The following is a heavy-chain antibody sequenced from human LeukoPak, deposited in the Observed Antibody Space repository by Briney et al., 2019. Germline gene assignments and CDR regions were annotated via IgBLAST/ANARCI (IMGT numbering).Heavy chain of an antibody. D-gene: IGHD2-2*01. CDR1: GGSISSHY. CDR2: INHSGST. CDR3: ARVPELVVPAAIQWFDP. J-gene: IGHJ5*02. Sequence: SETLSLTCTVSGGSISSHYWSWIRQPPGKGLEWIGEINHSGSTNYNPSLKSRVTISVDTSKNQFSLKLSSVTAADTAVYYCARVPELVVPAAIQWFDPWGQGTLVTVSS. V-gene: IGHV4-34*01.